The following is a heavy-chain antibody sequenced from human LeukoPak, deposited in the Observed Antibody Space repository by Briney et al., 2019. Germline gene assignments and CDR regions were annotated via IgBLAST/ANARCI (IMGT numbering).Heavy chain of an antibody. D-gene: IGHD1/OR15-1a*01. CDR2: IYSGGTT. CDR1: GFSVRTNY. V-gene: IGHV3-53*01. Sequence: GGSLRLSCAASGFSVRTNYMSWVRQAPGKGLEWVSVIYSGGTTRYADSVKGRFTISRDNSKNTLSLQMNSLRAEDTAVYYCARDGYGNNYMDVWGKGTTVTVSS. J-gene: IGHJ6*03. CDR3: ARDGYGNNYMDV.